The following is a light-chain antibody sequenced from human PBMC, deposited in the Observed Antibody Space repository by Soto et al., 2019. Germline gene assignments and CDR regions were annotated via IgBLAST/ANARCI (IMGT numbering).Light chain of an antibody. J-gene: IGLJ2*01. Sequence: QSALTQPPSASGSPGQSVTISCIGTSSDVGGYNCVSWYQQHPGKAPKLMIYGVSKRPSGVPDRFSGSKSGNTASLTVSGLQAEDEADYYCSSYAASNNVGVFGGGTKLTVL. CDR1: SSDVGGYNC. CDR2: GVS. CDR3: SSYAASNNVGV. V-gene: IGLV2-8*01.